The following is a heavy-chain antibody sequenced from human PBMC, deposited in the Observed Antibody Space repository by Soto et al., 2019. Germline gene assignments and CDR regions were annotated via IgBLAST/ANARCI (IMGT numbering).Heavy chain of an antibody. CDR1: GGSISSSSYY. CDR3: ARLLKAACPSVYYGMDV. D-gene: IGHD6-6*01. CDR2: IYYSGST. V-gene: IGHV4-39*01. J-gene: IGHJ6*02. Sequence: LSLTCTVSGGSISSSSYYWGWIRQPPGKGLEWIGSIYYSGSTYYNPSLKSRVTISVDTSKNQFSLKLSSVTAADTAVYYCARLLKAACPSVYYGMDVWGQGTTVTVSS.